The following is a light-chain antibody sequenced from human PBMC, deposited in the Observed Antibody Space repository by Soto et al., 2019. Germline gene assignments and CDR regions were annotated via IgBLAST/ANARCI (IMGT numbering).Light chain of an antibody. CDR3: QQRADWPIT. V-gene: IGKV3D-7*01. CDR2: GAS. CDR1: QSVSSSH. Sequence: PVERVTLYYSVSQSVSSSHLTCYQQKPGQAPRLLIYGASTRATGIPARFSGSGSGTDFTLTISSLQPEDFAVYYCQQRADWPITFGQGTRLEIK. J-gene: IGKJ5*01.